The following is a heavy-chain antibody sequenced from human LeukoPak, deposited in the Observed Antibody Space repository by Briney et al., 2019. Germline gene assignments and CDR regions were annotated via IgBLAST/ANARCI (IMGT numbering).Heavy chain of an antibody. CDR2: IYCSGST. V-gene: IGHV4-59*01. J-gene: IGHJ4*02. D-gene: IGHD2-21*02. CDR1: GGSFSSYY. Sequence: PSETLSLSCTVSGGSFSSYYWSWVRQPPGKGLERIGYIYCSGSTNYYPPLKCRVTISVDTSKNQFSLKLSSVTAADTAVYYCARGGVVVTAILEWSMGGFDYWGQGTLVTVSS. CDR3: ARGGVVVTAILEWSMGGFDY.